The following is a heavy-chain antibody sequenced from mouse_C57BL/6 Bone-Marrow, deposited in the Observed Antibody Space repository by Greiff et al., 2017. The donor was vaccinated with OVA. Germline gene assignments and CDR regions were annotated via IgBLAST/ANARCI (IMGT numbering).Heavy chain of an antibody. CDR1: GFNIKDDY. Sequence: VQLQQSGAELVRPGASVKLSCTASGFNIKDDYMPWVKQRPEQGLEWIGWIDPENGDTEYASKFQGKATITADTSSNTAYLQLSSLTSEDTAVYYCTTSTTVVDAWFAYWGQGTLVTVSA. CDR2: IDPENGDT. D-gene: IGHD1-1*01. J-gene: IGHJ3*01. V-gene: IGHV14-4*01. CDR3: TTSTTVVDAWFAY.